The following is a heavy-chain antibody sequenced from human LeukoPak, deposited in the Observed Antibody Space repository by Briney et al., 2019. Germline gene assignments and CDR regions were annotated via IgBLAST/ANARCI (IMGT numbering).Heavy chain of an antibody. CDR3: ARGDYYYYYMDV. J-gene: IGHJ6*03. V-gene: IGHV3-7*01. Sequence: GGSLRLSCAASGFTFSNYWMTWVRQAPGKGLEWVANIDQDGSEMYSVDSVKGRFSISRDNAKKALYLQMNSLRAEDTAVYYCARGDYYYYYMDVWGKGTTVTVSS. CDR2: IDQDGSEM. CDR1: GFTFSNYW.